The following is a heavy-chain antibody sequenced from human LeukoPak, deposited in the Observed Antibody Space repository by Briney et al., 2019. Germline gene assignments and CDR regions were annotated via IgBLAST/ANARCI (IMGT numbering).Heavy chain of an antibody. V-gene: IGHV4-34*01. CDR2: INHSGST. J-gene: IGHJ4*02. CDR1: GGSFSGYY. D-gene: IGHD3-10*01. Sequence: SETLSLTCAVYGGSFSGYYWSWIRQPPGKGLEWIGEINHSGSTNYNPSLKSRVTISVDTSKNQFSLKLSSVTAADTAVYYCARGSLWFGLYFDYWGQGTPVTVSS. CDR3: ARGSLWFGLYFDY.